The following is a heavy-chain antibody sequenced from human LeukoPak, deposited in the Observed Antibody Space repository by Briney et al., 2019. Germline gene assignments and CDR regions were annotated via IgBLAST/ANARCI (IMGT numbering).Heavy chain of an antibody. V-gene: IGHV4-59*08. CDR3: ARQREEAAGPFVLDH. J-gene: IGHJ5*02. Sequence: SETLSLTCTVSGGSINSYYWSWIRQPPGKGLEWIGYIYYSGTTIYNSSLKSRVTISVDASKDQFSLKLSSVTAADTAVYYCARQREEAAGPFVLDHWGPGTLVTVSS. CDR1: GGSINSYY. CDR2: IYYSGTT. D-gene: IGHD6-13*01.